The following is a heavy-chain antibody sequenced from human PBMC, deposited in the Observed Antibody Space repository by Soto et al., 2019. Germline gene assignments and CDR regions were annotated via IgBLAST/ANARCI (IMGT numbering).Heavy chain of an antibody. D-gene: IGHD2-8*01. CDR3: ARSTNGFDY. J-gene: IGHJ4*02. Sequence: GESLKISCAISGFSFDSYSFSWVRQAPGKGLEWVSYISISSGTIYYADSVKGRFTISRDNAKYSLYLQMNSLRDDDTAVYYCARSTNGFDYWGQGIPVTVSS. V-gene: IGHV3-48*02. CDR1: GFSFDSYS. CDR2: ISISSGTI.